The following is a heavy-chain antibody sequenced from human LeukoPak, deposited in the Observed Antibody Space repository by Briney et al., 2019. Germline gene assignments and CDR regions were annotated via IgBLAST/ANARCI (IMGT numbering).Heavy chain of an antibody. CDR1: GFTLSNYG. Sequence: PGRSLRLSCAASGFTLSNYGVHWVRQAPGKGLEWVAVISFDGSYKHYADSVEGRFTMSRDNLKNTLSLQMNSLRAEDTAVYYCAKDTAVATTGYSYSYGLDVWGQGTTVTVSS. J-gene: IGHJ6*02. D-gene: IGHD5-12*01. CDR2: ISFDGSYK. V-gene: IGHV3-30*18. CDR3: AKDTAVATTGYSYSYGLDV.